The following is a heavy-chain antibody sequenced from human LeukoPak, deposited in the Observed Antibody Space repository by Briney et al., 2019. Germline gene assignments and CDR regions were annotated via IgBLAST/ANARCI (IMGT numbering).Heavy chain of an antibody. J-gene: IGHJ5*02. Sequence: ASVKVSCKASGYTFTSYGISWVRQAPGQGLEWMGWISAYNGNTNYAQKLQGRATMTTDTSTSTAYMELRSLRSDDTAVYYCARSFGFQVCNWFDPWGQGTLVTVSS. V-gene: IGHV1-18*04. CDR1: GYTFTSYG. D-gene: IGHD3-10*01. CDR2: ISAYNGNT. CDR3: ARSFGFQVCNWFDP.